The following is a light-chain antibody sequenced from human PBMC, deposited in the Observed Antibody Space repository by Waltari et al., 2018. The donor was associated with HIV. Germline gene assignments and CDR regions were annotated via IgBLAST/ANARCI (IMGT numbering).Light chain of an antibody. Sequence: DIQMTQSPSPLSASVGDTVVISCRASQSITYFLNWYQLKPGKAPALLISGASSLQSGVPSMFVGSGSGTDFTLTIKNLQPGDFATYFCQQSDRFPYTFGPGTKLDI. J-gene: IGKJ2*01. CDR2: GAS. CDR1: QSITYF. V-gene: IGKV1-39*01. CDR3: QQSDRFPYT.